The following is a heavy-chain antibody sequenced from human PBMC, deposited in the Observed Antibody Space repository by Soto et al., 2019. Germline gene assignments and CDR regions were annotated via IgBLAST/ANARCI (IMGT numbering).Heavy chain of an antibody. CDR1: AVTWSSEA. Sequence: GSLRLSCAASAVTWSSEAMHWVRQAPGRGLEWVAVKAYDGSNQYYADPGEGQFTISRCNSKTTLDRQLNSLRAEDTAVHYCARDGWGSSGGYEAFYYYYGMGVWGHGTTVTV. CDR3: ARDGWGSSGGYEAFYYYYGMGV. J-gene: IGHJ6*02. CDR2: KAYDGSNQ. D-gene: IGHD6-19*01. V-gene: IGHV3-30-3*01.